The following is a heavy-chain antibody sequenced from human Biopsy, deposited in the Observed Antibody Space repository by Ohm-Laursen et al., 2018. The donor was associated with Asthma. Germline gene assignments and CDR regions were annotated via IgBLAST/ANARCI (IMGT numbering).Heavy chain of an antibody. CDR1: GFTFSSYG. Sequence: SLRLSCAASGFTFSSYGMHWVRQAPGKGLEWVAVISYDGSNKYYADSVKGRFTISRDNSKNTLYLQMNSLRAEDTSVYYCAKDTEGRYDFWSGLSYNYYGMDVWGQGTTVTVSS. V-gene: IGHV3-30*18. CDR3: AKDTEGRYDFWSGLSYNYYGMDV. CDR2: ISYDGSNK. D-gene: IGHD3-3*01. J-gene: IGHJ6*02.